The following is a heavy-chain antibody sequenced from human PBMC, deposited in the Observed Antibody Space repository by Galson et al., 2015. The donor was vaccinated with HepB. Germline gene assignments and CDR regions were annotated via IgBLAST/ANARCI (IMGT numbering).Heavy chain of an antibody. CDR3: ARENTDIDDAFDI. CDR2: IKEDGSKK. J-gene: IGHJ3*02. CDR1: GVRFSKYW. Sequence: SLRLFCAAAGVRFSKYWTSWVRQAPGKGQEWVSNIKEDGSKKNYVDSVKGRFTISRDNAKKSLYLQMNSLRAEDTAVYYCARENTDIDDAFDIRGQGTMVTVSS. D-gene: IGHD5-18*01. V-gene: IGHV3-7*03.